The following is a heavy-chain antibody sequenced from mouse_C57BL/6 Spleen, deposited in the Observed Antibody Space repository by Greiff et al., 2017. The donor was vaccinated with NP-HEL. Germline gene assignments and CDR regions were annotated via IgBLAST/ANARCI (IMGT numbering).Heavy chain of an antibody. D-gene: IGHD1-1*01. CDR1: GYTFTSYW. J-gene: IGHJ4*01. V-gene: IGHV1-59*01. CDR3: ARDGTTYAMDY. Sequence: VKLQQPGAELVRPGTSVKLSCKASGYTFTSYWMHWVKQRPGQGLEWIGVIDPSDSYTNYNQKFKGKATLTVDTSSSTAYMQLSSLTSEDSAVYYCARDGTTYAMDYWGQGTSVTVSS. CDR2: IDPSDSYT.